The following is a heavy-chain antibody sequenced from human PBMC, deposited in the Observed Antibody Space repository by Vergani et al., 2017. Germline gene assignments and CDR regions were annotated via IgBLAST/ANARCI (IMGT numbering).Heavy chain of an antibody. CDR3: ARVSMIFGVVPDAFDI. CDR1: GGTFSSYT. D-gene: IGHD3-3*01. Sequence: QVQLVQSGAEVKKPGSSVKVSCKASGGTFSSYTISWVRQAPGQGLEWMGRIIPILGIANYAQKFQGRVTITADKSTSTAYMELRSLRSDDTAVYYCARVSMIFGVVPDAFDIWGQGTMVTVSS. CDR2: IIPILGIA. J-gene: IGHJ3*02. V-gene: IGHV1-69*02.